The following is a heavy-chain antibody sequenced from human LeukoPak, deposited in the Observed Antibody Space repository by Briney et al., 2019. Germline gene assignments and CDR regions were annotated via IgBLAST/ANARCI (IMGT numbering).Heavy chain of an antibody. CDR3: ARDGRLQSLAY. Sequence: GGSLRLSCAASGFIFSDYWMTWVRQAPGKGLQGVASIKGDGSETYYVDSVKGRYTISRDNAKNSLFLQMNSLRDEDTAVYYCARDGRLQSLAYWGQVTLVTVSS. D-gene: IGHD4-11*01. J-gene: IGHJ4*02. CDR2: IKGDGSET. CDR1: GFIFSDYW. V-gene: IGHV3-7*04.